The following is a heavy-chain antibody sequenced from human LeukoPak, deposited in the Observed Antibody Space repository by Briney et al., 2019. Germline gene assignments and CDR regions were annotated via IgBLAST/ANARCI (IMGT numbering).Heavy chain of an antibody. CDR2: IYHDGNT. V-gene: IGHV4-4*02. D-gene: IGHD1-14*01. J-gene: IGHJ4*02. Sequence: SGTLSLTCAVSLGSISISTRCSGSRKPPGRERKWFGTIYHDGNTDYNTSLKTRVTISVDKSKNQLSLKLTFVTAADTAVYYCARDPHIDNYFGTNTGLRDFRGQGTLVTVSS. CDR3: ARDPHIDNYFGTNTGLRDF. CDR1: LGSISISTR.